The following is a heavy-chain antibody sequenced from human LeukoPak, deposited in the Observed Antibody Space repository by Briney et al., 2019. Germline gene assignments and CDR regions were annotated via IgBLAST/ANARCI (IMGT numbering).Heavy chain of an antibody. Sequence: GGSLRFSCAASGFSFNSYSMNRVPQAPGKVLEWVSYTSSSSSNLDYVDYVKGRFYSSRDNAKNSLYLQMNSLKAEDTAVYYCARDHHRRLYDSQARDTFDIWGQGKLVTVSS. V-gene: IGHV3-48*01. D-gene: IGHD3-22*01. J-gene: IGHJ3*02. CDR3: ARDHHRRLYDSQARDTFDI. CDR1: GFSFNSYS. CDR2: TSSSSSNL.